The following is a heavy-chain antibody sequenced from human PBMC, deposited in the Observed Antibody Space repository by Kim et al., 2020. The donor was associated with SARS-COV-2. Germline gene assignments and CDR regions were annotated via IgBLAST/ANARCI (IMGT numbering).Heavy chain of an antibody. CDR3: ARRTPYYYDSRGYYYVRISRGPALDY. D-gene: IGHD3-22*01. V-gene: IGHV4-34*01. CDR1: GGSFSGYY. Sequence: SETLSLTCAVYGGSFSGYYWSWIRQPPGKGLEWIGEINHSGSTNYNPSLKSRVTISVDTSKNQFSLKLSSVTAADTAVYYCARRTPYYYDSRGYYYVRISRGPALDYWGQGTLVTVSS. CDR2: INHSGST. J-gene: IGHJ4*02.